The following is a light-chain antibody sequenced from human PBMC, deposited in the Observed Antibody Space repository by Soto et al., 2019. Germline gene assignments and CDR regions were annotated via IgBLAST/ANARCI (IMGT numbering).Light chain of an antibody. CDR3: SSYTGSSTPYV. CDR1: SSDVGTYNY. V-gene: IGLV2-14*01. J-gene: IGLJ1*01. Sequence: QSVLTQPASVSGSPGQSITISCTGTSSDVGTYNYVSWYQQHPGKAPKVMIYEVTYRPSGVSNRFSGSKSGNTASLTISGLQAEDEAEYYCSSYTGSSTPYVFGTGTKVTV. CDR2: EVT.